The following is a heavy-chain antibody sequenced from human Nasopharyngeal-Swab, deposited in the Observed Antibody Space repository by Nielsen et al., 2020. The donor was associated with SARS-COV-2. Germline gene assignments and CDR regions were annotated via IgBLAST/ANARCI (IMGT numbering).Heavy chain of an antibody. CDR1: GGSISSYY. CDR3: ARGKLLRGYYYYYGMDV. J-gene: IGHJ6*02. V-gene: IGHV4-4*07. D-gene: IGHD3-22*01. CDR2: IYTSGST. Sequence: SETLSLTCTVSGGSISSYYWSWIRQPAGKGLEWIGRIYTSGSTNYNPSLKSRVTMSVDTSKNQFSLKLSSVTAADTAVYYCARGKLLRGYYYYYGMDVWGQGTTVTVPS.